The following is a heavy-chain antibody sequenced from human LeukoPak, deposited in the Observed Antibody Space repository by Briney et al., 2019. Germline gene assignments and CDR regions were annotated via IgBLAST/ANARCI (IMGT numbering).Heavy chain of an antibody. J-gene: IGHJ4*02. CDR2: IYSGGST. V-gene: IGHV3-53*01. Sequence: GGSLRLSCAASGFTVSSNYMSWVRQAPGKGLEWVSAIYSGGSTYYADSVKGRFTISRDSSKNTLYLQMNSLRAEDTAVYYCARSTVAVPHLWYFDYWGQGTLVTVSS. D-gene: IGHD6-19*01. CDR3: ARSTVAVPHLWYFDY. CDR1: GFTVSSNY.